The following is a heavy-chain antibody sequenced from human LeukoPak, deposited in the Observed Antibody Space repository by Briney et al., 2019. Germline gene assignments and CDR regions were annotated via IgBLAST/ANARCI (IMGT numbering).Heavy chain of an antibody. V-gene: IGHV5-10-1*01. CDR2: IDPSDSYT. J-gene: IGHJ2*01. CDR1: AYNFANYW. D-gene: IGHD4-23*01. CDR3: ARDQSGGSTFWYFDL. Sequence: GESLKISCKGSAYNFANYWISWVRQMPGKGLEWMGRIDPSDSYTDYSPSFQGHVTLSVDKSINTAYLQWSGLKASDTATYNCARDQSGGSTFWYFDLWGRGTLVTVSS.